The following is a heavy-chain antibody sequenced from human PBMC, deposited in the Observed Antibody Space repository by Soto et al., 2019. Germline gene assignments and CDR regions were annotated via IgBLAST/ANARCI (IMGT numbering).Heavy chain of an antibody. D-gene: IGHD7-27*01. Sequence: GSLRLSCAASGFTFSSYAMYWVRQAPGKGLEYVSAISSNGGSTYYANSVKGRFTISRDNSKNTLYLQMGSLRAEDMAVYYCARALGYAFDIWGQGTMVTVSS. CDR2: ISSNGGST. CDR1: GFTFSSYA. CDR3: ARALGYAFDI. V-gene: IGHV3-64*01. J-gene: IGHJ3*02.